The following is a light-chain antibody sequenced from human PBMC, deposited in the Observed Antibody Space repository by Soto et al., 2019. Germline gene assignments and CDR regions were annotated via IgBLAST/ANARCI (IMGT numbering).Light chain of an antibody. CDR1: QSISTY. V-gene: IGKV1-39*01. CDR3: QQGYRPPRT. Sequence: DIQMTQSPSFLSASVGDRVSISCRANQSISTYLNWYQHKPGKAPKFLIHAASSLQSRVPSRFSGSGSGTEFTLTISSLQPEDFETYYCQQGYRPPRTFGQGTKVDIK. J-gene: IGKJ1*01. CDR2: AAS.